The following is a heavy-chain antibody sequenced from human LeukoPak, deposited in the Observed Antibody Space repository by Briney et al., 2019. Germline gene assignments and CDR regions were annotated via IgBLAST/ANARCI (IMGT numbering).Heavy chain of an antibody. V-gene: IGHV4-39*07. J-gene: IGHJ5*02. Sequence: SETLSLTCTVSGDSISSSSYYWGWIRQPPGKGLEWIGSIYYSGSTNYNPSLKSRVTMSVDTSKNQFSLKLSSVTAADTAVYYCARVVVNWFDPWGQGTLVTVSS. CDR2: IYYSGST. CDR3: ARVVVNWFDP. D-gene: IGHD2-15*01. CDR1: GDSISSSSYY.